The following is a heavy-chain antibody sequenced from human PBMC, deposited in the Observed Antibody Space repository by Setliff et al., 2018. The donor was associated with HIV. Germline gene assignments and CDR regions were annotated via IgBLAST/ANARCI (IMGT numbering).Heavy chain of an antibody. Sequence: SVKVSCKASGGTFRKYSISWVRQAPGQGLDWMGGIIPFLDIANSAQNFQGRVTITADKSTNTAYMELSSLRSEDTAVYYCAKDPTSHWGYYMDVWGKGTTVTVSS. J-gene: IGHJ6*03. CDR2: IIPFLDIA. D-gene: IGHD7-27*01. V-gene: IGHV1-69*10. CDR1: GGTFRKYS. CDR3: AKDPTSHWGYYMDV.